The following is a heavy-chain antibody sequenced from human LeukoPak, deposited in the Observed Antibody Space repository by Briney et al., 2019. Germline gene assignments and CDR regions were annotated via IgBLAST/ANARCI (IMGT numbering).Heavy chain of an antibody. CDR2: IYYSGSI. CDR3: ARGLGYCSGGSCYVSWFDP. Sequence: SETLSLTCTVSGGSISSGGYYWSWIRQHPGKGLEWIGYIYYSGSIYYNPSLKSRVTISVDTSKNQFSLKLSSVTAADTAVYYCARGLGYCSGGSCYVSWFDPWGQGTLVTVSS. J-gene: IGHJ5*02. CDR1: GGSISSGGYY. D-gene: IGHD2-15*01. V-gene: IGHV4-31*03.